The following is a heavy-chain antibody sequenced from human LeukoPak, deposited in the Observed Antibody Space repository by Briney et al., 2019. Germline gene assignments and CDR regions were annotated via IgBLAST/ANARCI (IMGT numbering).Heavy chain of an antibody. D-gene: IGHD5-12*01. CDR3: ARDVYSGYDSDAFDI. J-gene: IGHJ3*02. Sequence: GASVKVSCKASGYTFTGYYMHWVRQAPGLGLEWMGWINPNSGGTNYAQKFQGRVTMTRDTSISTAYMELSRLRSDDTAVYYCARDVYSGYDSDAFDIWGQGTMVTVSS. CDR1: GYTFTGYY. V-gene: IGHV1-2*02. CDR2: INPNSGGT.